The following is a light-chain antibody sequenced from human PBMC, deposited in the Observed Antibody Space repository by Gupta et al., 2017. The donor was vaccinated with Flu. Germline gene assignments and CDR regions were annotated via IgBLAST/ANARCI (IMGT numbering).Light chain of an antibody. CDR3: SSYTSSWV. CDR2: EVS. Sequence: QSALTQPASVSGSPGQSITISCTGTSSDVCGYNYVSWYQQHPGKAPKLMIYEVSNRPSGVSNRFSGSKSGNTASLTISGLQAEDEADYYCSSYTSSWVFGGGTKLTVL. V-gene: IGLV2-14*01. CDR1: SSDVCGYNY. J-gene: IGLJ3*02.